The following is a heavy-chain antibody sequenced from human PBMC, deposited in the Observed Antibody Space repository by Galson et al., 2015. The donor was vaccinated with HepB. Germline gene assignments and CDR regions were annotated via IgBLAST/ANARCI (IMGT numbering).Heavy chain of an antibody. V-gene: IGHV4-30-4*07. CDR2: IYYSGST. J-gene: IGHJ4*02. CDR3: ARARWGSGSSPDFDY. CDR1: GGSISSGGYS. D-gene: IGHD3-10*01. Sequence: TLSLTCTVSGGSISSGGYSWSWIRQPPGKGLEWIGYIYYSGSTYYNPSLKSRVTISVDTSKNQFSLKLSSVTAADTAVYYCARARWGSGSSPDFDYWGQGTLVTVSS.